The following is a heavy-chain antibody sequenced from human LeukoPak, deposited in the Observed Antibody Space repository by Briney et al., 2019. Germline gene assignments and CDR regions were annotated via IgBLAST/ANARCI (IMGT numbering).Heavy chain of an antibody. CDR3: AKNTLDY. Sequence: GRSLRLSCAASGFTFDDYAMHWVRQAPGKGLEWVSGISWNSGSIGYADSVKGRFTISRDNAKNSLYLQMNSLRAEDTALYYRAKNTLDYWGQGTLVTVSS. V-gene: IGHV3-9*01. J-gene: IGHJ4*02. CDR2: ISWNSGSI. CDR1: GFTFDDYA.